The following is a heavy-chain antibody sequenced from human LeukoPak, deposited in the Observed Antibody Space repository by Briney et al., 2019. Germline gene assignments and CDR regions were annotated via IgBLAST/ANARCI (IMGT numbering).Heavy chain of an antibody. Sequence: SETLSLTCSVLGGSVSNYCWSWIRQPPGKGLEWIGYVYYTGSTNYSPYLTSQVPMFEAKSKNQFSLRLYSVTVADTAVYYCARHFAYSSSSYFDYWGQGSLVTVSS. CDR1: GGSVSNYC. D-gene: IGHD6-6*01. J-gene: IGHJ4*02. CDR2: VYYTGST. CDR3: ARHFAYSSSSYFDY. V-gene: IGHV4-59*08.